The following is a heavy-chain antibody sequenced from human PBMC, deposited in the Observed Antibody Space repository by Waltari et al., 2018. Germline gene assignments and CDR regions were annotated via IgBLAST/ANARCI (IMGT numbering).Heavy chain of an antibody. CDR3: ARDPHEFWSSYFFDA. V-gene: IGHV1-18*01. CDR1: GYACSDYG. D-gene: IGHD3-3*01. J-gene: IGHJ5*02. Sequence: QVLLLQSGPEGKKPGASLRVSCETSGYACSDYGMNWVRQAPGQGLEWMGWISAYNDKTDYAQKFQGRVTMTIDKSTTTAYMELRSLRADDTAVYYCARDPHEFWSSYFFDAWGQGTLVTVSS. CDR2: ISAYNDKT.